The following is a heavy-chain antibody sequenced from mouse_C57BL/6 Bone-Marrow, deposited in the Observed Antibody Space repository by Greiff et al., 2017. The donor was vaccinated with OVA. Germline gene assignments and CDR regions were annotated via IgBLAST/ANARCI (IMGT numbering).Heavy chain of an antibody. CDR3: ARGRYEYGYYFDY. D-gene: IGHD2-4*01. J-gene: IGHJ2*01. CDR2: IYPGSGNT. CDR1: GYSFTSYY. Sequence: VQLQQSGPELVKPGASVKISCKASGYSFTSYYIHWVKQRPGQGLEWIGWIYPGSGNTKYNEKFKGKATLTADTSSSTAYMQLSSLTSEDSAVYYCARGRYEYGYYFDYGGQGTTLTVSS. V-gene: IGHV1-66*01.